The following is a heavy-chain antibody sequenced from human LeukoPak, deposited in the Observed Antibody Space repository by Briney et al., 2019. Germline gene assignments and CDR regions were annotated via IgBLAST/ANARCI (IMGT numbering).Heavy chain of an antibody. CDR3: ARAPYCSSTSCYRGWFDP. D-gene: IGHD2-2*01. J-gene: IGHJ5*02. CDR2: INPNSGGT. CDR1: GYTFTGYY. Sequence: ASVKVSCKASGYTFTGYYMHWVRQAPGQGLEWMGRINPNSGGTNYAQKFQGRVTMTRDTSISTAYMELSRLRSDDTAVYYCARAPYCSSTSCYRGWFDPWGQGTLVTVSS. V-gene: IGHV1-2*06.